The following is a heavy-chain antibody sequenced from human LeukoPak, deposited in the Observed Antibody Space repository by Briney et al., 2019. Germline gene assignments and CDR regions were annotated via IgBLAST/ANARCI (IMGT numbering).Heavy chain of an antibody. CDR2: ISTDGSVT. D-gene: IGHD3-10*01. Sequence: GWSLRLSCAASGFTFSAYWMHWVRRAPGKGLVWVSRISTDGSVTSYADSVKGRFTISRDNAKNTMYLQMNSLRAEDTAVYYCARIGGSGSYSGHYFDHWGQGTLVTVSS. CDR3: ARIGGSGSYSGHYFDH. V-gene: IGHV3-74*01. J-gene: IGHJ4*02. CDR1: GFTFSAYW.